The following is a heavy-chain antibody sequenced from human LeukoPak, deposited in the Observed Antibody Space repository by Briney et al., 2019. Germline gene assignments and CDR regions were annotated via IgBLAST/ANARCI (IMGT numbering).Heavy chain of an antibody. CDR2: FDPEDGET. Sequence: ASVKVSYKVSGYTLTELSMHWVRQAPGKGLEWMGGFDPEDGETIYAQKFQGRVTMTEDTSTDTAYMELSSLRSEDTAVYYCATLGWNYNYYYYGMDVWGQGTTVTVSS. D-gene: IGHD1-7*01. CDR3: ATLGWNYNYYYYGMDV. V-gene: IGHV1-24*01. J-gene: IGHJ6*02. CDR1: GYTLTELS.